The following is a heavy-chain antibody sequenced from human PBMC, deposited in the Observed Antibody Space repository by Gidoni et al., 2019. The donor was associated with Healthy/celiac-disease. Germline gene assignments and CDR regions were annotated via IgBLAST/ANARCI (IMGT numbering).Heavy chain of an antibody. V-gene: IGHV1-69*01. CDR2: IIPIFGTA. Sequence: QVQLVQSGAAVKTPGSSVKVSCKASGGTFSSYAISWVRQAPGQGLEWMGGIIPIFGTANYAQKFQGRVTITADESTSTAYMELSSLRSEDTAVYYCARDRPTIFGVVTNYGMDVWGQGTTVTVSS. D-gene: IGHD3-3*01. CDR3: ARDRPTIFGVVTNYGMDV. J-gene: IGHJ6*02. CDR1: GGTFSSYA.